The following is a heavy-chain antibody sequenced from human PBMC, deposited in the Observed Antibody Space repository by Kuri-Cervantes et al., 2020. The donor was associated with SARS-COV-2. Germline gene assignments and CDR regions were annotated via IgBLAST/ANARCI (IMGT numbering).Heavy chain of an antibody. CDR3: AKPGSVRGIIREDHYGLDV. CDR1: EFNFRYYG. J-gene: IGHJ6*02. Sequence: LSLTCVASEFNFRYYGMYWVRQAPGKGLEWVAVISYDGRDTYYGDSVKGRFTISRDNSKNTLYLQMNSLSPEDTGVYYCAKPGSVRGIIREDHYGLDVWGQGTTVTVSS. V-gene: IGHV3-30*18. CDR2: ISYDGRDT. D-gene: IGHD3-10*01.